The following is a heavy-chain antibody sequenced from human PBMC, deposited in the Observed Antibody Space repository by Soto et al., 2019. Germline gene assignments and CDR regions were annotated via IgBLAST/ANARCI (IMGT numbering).Heavy chain of an antibody. J-gene: IGHJ6*04. CDR1: GFTFSNYE. D-gene: IGHD2-15*01. CDR2: ISNNGAHT. Sequence: GGSLRLSCAASGFTFSNYEMHWVRQAPGKGLDYVSGISNNGAHTDYAKSVKGRFTISRDNSENTLYLQMGSLRAEDMALYYCARDDVLCDGGRCYGVPLDVWGKGTTVTVSS. CDR3: ARDDVLCDGGRCYGVPLDV. V-gene: IGHV3-64*01.